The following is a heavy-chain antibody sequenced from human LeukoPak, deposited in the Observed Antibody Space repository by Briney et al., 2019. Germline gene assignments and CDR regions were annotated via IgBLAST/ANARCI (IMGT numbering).Heavy chain of an antibody. D-gene: IGHD6-6*01. CDR2: IYTSGST. J-gene: IGHJ4*02. CDR3: ARGSYSRSLG. Sequence: SETLSLTCTVSGGSISSGSYYWSWIRQPAGKGLEWIGRIYTSGSTNYNPSLKSRVTISVDTSKNQFSLKLSSVTAADTAVYYCARGSYSRSLGWGQGTLVTVSS. V-gene: IGHV4-61*02. CDR1: GGSISSGSYY.